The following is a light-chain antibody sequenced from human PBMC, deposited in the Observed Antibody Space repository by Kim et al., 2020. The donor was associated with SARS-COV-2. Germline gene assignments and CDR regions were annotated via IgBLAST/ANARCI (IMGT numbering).Light chain of an antibody. CDR2: GVT. V-gene: IGLV2-14*03. Sequence: QSITISCNGSSGDIGGYDFVSWYQQFPGKAPKLMIYGVTNRPSGVSSRFSGSKSGNTASLIISGLQAEDEADYYCSSYTSSTTLVFGGGTKVTVL. CDR1: SGDIGGYDF. CDR3: SSYTSSTTLV. J-gene: IGLJ2*01.